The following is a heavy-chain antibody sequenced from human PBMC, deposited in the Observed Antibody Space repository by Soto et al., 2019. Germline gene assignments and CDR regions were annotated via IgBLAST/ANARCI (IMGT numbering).Heavy chain of an antibody. CDR2: IYYSGST. Sequence: PSETLSLTCTVSGGSISSYYWSWIRQPPGKGLEWIGYIYYSGSTNYNPSLKSRVTISVDTSKNQFSLKLSSVTAADTAVYYCARDGRYSSGWYEGYYYYYYGMDVWGQGTTVTVSS. J-gene: IGHJ6*02. V-gene: IGHV4-59*01. D-gene: IGHD6-19*01. CDR3: ARDGRYSSGWYEGYYYYYYGMDV. CDR1: GGSISSYY.